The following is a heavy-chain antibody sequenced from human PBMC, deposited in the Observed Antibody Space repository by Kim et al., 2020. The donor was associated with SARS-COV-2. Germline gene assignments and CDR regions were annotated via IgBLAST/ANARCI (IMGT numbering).Heavy chain of an antibody. CDR3: ASLMVYEGYFDY. CDR2: IYYSGST. J-gene: IGHJ4*02. Sequence: SETLSLTCTVSGGSISSGGYYWSWIRQHPGKGLEWIGYIYYSGSTYYNPSLKSRVTISVDTSKNQFSLKLSSVTAADTAVYYCASLMVYEGYFDYWGQGTLVIVSS. V-gene: IGHV4-31*03. CDR1: GGSISSGGYY. D-gene: IGHD2-8*01.